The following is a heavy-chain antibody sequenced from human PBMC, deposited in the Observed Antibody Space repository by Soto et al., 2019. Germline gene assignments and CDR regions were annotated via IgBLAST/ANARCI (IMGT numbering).Heavy chain of an antibody. CDR3: ARDHTVGYYGSGSYYQLYGMDV. D-gene: IGHD3-10*01. Sequence: ASVKVSCKASGYTFTSYGISWVRQAPGQGLEWMGWISAYNGNTNYAQKLQGRVTMTTDTSTSTAYMELRSLRSDDTAVYYCARDHTVGYYGSGSYYQLYGMDVWGQGTTVTVAS. CDR2: ISAYNGNT. J-gene: IGHJ6*02. CDR1: GYTFTSYG. V-gene: IGHV1-18*04.